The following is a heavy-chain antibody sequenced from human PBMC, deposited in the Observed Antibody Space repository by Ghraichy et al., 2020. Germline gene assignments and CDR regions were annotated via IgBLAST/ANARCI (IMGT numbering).Heavy chain of an antibody. J-gene: IGHJ4*02. Sequence: GSLNISCAASGFSLSDRYMDWVRQAPGKGLEWVARTRSKADSYTTEYAASVKGRFIISRDDSQNLLYLQMNSLKTEDTALYYCSRALRISGISYFDYWGQGTLVTVSS. CDR3: SRALRISGISYFDY. CDR2: TRSKADSYTT. CDR1: GFSLSDRY. V-gene: IGHV3-72*01. D-gene: IGHD1-26*01.